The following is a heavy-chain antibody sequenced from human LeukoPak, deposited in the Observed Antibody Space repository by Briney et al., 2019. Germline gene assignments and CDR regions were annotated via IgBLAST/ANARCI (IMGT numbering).Heavy chain of an antibody. Sequence: GRSLRLSCAASGFTFSSYGMHWVRQAPGKGREWVAIIWSDGVNKYYADSVKGRFTISRDNSKNTLYLQMNSLRAEDTAVYYCARETYAVRGVDYWGQGTLVTVSS. J-gene: IGHJ4*02. CDR3: ARETYAVRGVDY. D-gene: IGHD3-10*01. CDR2: IWSDGVNK. V-gene: IGHV3-33*01. CDR1: GFTFSSYG.